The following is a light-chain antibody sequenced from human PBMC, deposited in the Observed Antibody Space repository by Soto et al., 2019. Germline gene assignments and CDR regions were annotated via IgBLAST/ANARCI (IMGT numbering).Light chain of an antibody. V-gene: IGLV2-14*01. CDR2: EVS. CDR3: NSYTSGSTLWV. J-gene: IGLJ3*02. CDR1: SSDVGSYNY. Sequence: QSALTQPASVSGSPGQSITISCTGTSSDVGSYNYVSWYQQHPDKAPKLMIYEVSNRPSGVSNRFSGSKSGNTASLTISGLQAEDEADYYCNSYTSGSTLWVFGGGTKVTVL.